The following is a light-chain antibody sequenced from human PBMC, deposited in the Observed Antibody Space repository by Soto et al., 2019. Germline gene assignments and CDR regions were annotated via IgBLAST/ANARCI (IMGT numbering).Light chain of an antibody. CDR2: EVT. CDR3: SSYTSSSTLV. V-gene: IGLV2-14*01. J-gene: IGLJ3*02. CDR1: SSDIGVYNY. Sequence: QSALTQPASVSGSLGQSITISCTGSSSDIGVYNYVSWYQQHPGKAPKLMIYEVTNRPSGVSNRFSGSKPGNTASLTISGLQAEDEAEYHCSSYTSSSTLVFGGGTKLTVL.